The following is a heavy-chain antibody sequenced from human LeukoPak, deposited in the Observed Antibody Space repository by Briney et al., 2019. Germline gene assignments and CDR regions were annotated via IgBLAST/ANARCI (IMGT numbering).Heavy chain of an antibody. CDR3: ARERRYGNSGVDY. D-gene: IGHD5-12*01. Sequence: SETLSLTCAVSGGSINNYYWSWIRQPPGKALEWIGHIYYSGSTNYNPSLKSRVTISVDMSENQFSLKLSSVTAADPAVYYCARERRYGNSGVDYWGQGTLVTVSS. CDR1: GGSINNYY. V-gene: IGHV4-59*12. J-gene: IGHJ4*02. CDR2: IYYSGST.